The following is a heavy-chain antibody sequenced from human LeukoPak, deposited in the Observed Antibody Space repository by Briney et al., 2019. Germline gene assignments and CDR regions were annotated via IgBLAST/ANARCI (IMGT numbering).Heavy chain of an antibody. CDR1: GFTFSSYS. CDR3: ARVGLYCSSTSCYILDY. Sequence: PGGSLRLSCAASGFTFSSYSMNWVRQAPGKGLEWVSSISSSSSYIYYADSVKGRFTISRDNAKNSLYLQMNSLRAEDTAVYYCARVGLYCSSTSCYILDYWGQGTLVTVSS. D-gene: IGHD2-2*02. V-gene: IGHV3-21*01. J-gene: IGHJ4*02. CDR2: ISSSSSYI.